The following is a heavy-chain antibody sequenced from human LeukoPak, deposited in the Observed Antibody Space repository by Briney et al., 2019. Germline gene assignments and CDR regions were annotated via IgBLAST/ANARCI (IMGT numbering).Heavy chain of an antibody. D-gene: IGHD2-2*02. Sequence: SETLSLTCAVYGGSFSGYYWSWIRQPPGKGLEWIGEINHSGSTNYNPSLKSRVTISVDTSKNQFYLKLSSVTAADTALYYCARGGRCSSTSCYRPFDYWGQGTLVTVSS. CDR3: ARGGRCSSTSCYRPFDY. J-gene: IGHJ4*02. V-gene: IGHV4-34*01. CDR1: GGSFSGYY. CDR2: INHSGST.